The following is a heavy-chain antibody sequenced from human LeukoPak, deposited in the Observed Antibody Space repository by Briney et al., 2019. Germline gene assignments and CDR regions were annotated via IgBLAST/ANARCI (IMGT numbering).Heavy chain of an antibody. D-gene: IGHD3/OR15-3a*01. Sequence: GGSLRLSCSASEFMFSDYFMSWIRQAPGKGPEWISSISSSGGTISYADSVEGRFTISRDNAKSSLSLQMNSLRVEDTAVYYCARGGDRLAQPFDFWGQGTLVTVSS. CDR3: ARGGDRLAQPFDF. CDR2: ISSSGGTI. J-gene: IGHJ4*02. CDR1: EFMFSDYF. V-gene: IGHV3-11*01.